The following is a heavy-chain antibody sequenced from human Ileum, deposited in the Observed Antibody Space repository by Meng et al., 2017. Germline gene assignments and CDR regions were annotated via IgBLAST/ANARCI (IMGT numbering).Heavy chain of an antibody. V-gene: IGHV4-61*08. CDR2: AST. CDR1: GGSVSSAGYQ. D-gene: IGHD7-27*01. CDR3: ARDHWGSLDY. J-gene: IGHJ4*02. Sequence: QVQLQGSGPGLVRPSETLSLICNVSGGSVSSAGYQWGWIRQPPGKGLEWSGYASTNYNPSLKSRVTISLDTSKNQFSLKLSSVTAADTAVYYCARDHWGSLDYWGQGILVTVSS.